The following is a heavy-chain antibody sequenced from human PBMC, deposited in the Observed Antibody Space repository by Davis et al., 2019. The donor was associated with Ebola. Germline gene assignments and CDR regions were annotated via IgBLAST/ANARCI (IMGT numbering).Heavy chain of an antibody. V-gene: IGHV4-34*01. CDR1: GGSFSGYY. J-gene: IGHJ6*02. Sequence: SETLSPTFAVHGGSFSGYYWSWIRQPPGKGLEWIGEINHSGSTNYNPSLKSRVTISVDTSKNQFSLKLSSVTAADTAVYYCARLRDRIQLWGYGMDVWGQGTTVTVSS. CDR3: ARLRDRIQLWGYGMDV. CDR2: INHSGST. D-gene: IGHD5-18*01.